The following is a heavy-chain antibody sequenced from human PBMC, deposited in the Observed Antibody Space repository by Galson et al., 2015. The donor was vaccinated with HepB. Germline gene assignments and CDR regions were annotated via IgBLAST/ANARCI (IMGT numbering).Heavy chain of an antibody. Sequence: CAISGDSVSSNSATWNWIRQSPSRGLEWLGRTYYRSNWYNDYAVSVKSRITINPDTSKNQFSLQLNSVTPEDTAVYYCARVLAVAGWSDPWGQGTLVTVSS. CDR1: GDSVSSNSAT. V-gene: IGHV6-1*01. D-gene: IGHD6-19*01. CDR2: TYYRSNWYN. CDR3: ARVLAVAGWSDP. J-gene: IGHJ5*02.